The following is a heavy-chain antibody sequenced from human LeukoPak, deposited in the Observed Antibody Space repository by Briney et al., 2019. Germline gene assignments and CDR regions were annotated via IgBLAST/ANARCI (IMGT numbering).Heavy chain of an antibody. CDR3: ASLGWTASDFDY. V-gene: IGHV3-21*01. CDR2: ISSSSSYI. Sequence: GGSLRLSCAASGFTFSSYSMNWVRQAPGKGLEWVSSISSSSSYIYYADSVKGRFTISRDNSKNTLYLQMNSLRAEDTAVYYCASLGWTASDFDYWGQGALVTVSS. J-gene: IGHJ4*02. CDR1: GFTFSSYS. D-gene: IGHD2-15*01.